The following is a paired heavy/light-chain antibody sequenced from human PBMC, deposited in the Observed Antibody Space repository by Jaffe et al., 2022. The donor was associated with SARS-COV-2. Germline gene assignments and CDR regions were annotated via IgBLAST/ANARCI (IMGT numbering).Light chain of an antibody. J-gene: IGKJ1*01. Sequence: DIQMTQSPSSLSASVGDRVTITCRASQNISTYLSWYQQKPGKAPKLLIYTASSLQSGVPSRFSGSGSGTDFTLTISSLQPEDFATYYCQQSYSVPSWTFGQGTKVEIK. CDR1: QNISTY. CDR3: QQSYSVPSWT. V-gene: IGKV1-39*01. CDR2: TAS.
Heavy chain of an antibody. CDR1: GDSISSYY. V-gene: IGHV4-59*01. D-gene: IGHD3-10*01. CDR2: IYSSGST. Sequence: QVQLQESGPGLVKPSETLSLTCTVSGDSISSYYWTWIRQSPGKGLEWIGYIYSSGSTKYNPSLKSRITISVDTSKNQFSLKLTSVTAADTAVYYCARVAGVWFGESLYRSYGMDVWGQGTTVTVSS. CDR3: ARVAGVWFGESLYRSYGMDV. J-gene: IGHJ6*02.